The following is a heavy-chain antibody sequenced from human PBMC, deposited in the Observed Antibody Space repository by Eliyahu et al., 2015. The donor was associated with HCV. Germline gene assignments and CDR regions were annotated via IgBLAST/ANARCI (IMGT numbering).Heavy chain of an antibody. Sequence: QVQLVESGGGVVQPGRSLRXSXAASGXTFXXYAMHWVRQAPGKGLEWVGVISYXGSNKYYADSVKGRFTISRDNSKNTLYLQMNSLRAEDTAVYYCARGEPGIVGATHLFDYWGQGTLVTVSS. V-gene: IGHV3-30-3*01. CDR1: GXTFXXYA. CDR3: ARGEPGIVGATHLFDY. D-gene: IGHD1-26*01. J-gene: IGHJ4*02. CDR2: ISYXGSNK.